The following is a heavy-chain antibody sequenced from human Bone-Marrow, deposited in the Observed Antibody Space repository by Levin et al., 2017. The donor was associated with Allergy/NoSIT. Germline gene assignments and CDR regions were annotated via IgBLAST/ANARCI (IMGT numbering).Heavy chain of an antibody. D-gene: IGHD2-15*01. CDR3: AREVYCSGGSCYYFDY. CDR2: IYYSGST. V-gene: IGHV4-31*03. CDR1: GGSISSGGYY. Sequence: LRLSCTVSGGSISSGGYYWSWIRQHPGKGLEWIGYIYYSGSTYYNPSLKSRVTISVDTSKNQFSLKLSSVTAADTAVYYCAREVYCSGGSCYYFDYWGQGTLVTVSS. J-gene: IGHJ4*02.